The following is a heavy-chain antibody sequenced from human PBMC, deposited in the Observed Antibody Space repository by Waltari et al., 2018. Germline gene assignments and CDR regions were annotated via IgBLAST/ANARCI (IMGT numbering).Heavy chain of an antibody. CDR3: VGESRRGMRAVDI. V-gene: IGHV4-30-2*01. CDR2: FDQNGKP. Sequence: QVQLQESGSGLVRPSETLSLNCIFSGIYIPHSGRSWSWIRQPPGRGLEWIGKFDQNGKPTYNWTLMGRVHMSIDMSSNHFSLRLTSVTAADTALYFCVGESRRGMRAVDIWGPGKMVTVS. CDR1: GIYIPHSGRS. J-gene: IGHJ3*02. D-gene: IGHD3-16*01.